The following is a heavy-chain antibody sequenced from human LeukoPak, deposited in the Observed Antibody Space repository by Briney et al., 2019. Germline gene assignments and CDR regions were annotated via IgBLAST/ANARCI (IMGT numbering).Heavy chain of an antibody. J-gene: IGHJ6*03. CDR3: ERDTAIATLYYYYYYMDV. Sequence: PGESLRLSCAASGFTFSSYWMHSVRQAPGKGLVWVSRINSDESSTSYADSVKGRFTISRDNAKNTVYLQMNSLRAEDTPVYYCERDTAIATLYYYYYYMDVWGKGTTVTISS. CDR1: GFTFSSYW. V-gene: IGHV3-74*01. CDR2: INSDESST. D-gene: IGHD5-18*01.